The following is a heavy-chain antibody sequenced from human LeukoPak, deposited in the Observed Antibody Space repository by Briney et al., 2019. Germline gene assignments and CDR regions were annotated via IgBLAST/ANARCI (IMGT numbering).Heavy chain of an antibody. D-gene: IGHD3-22*01. CDR2: ISLDGKKD. CDR1: GFTFSMFG. J-gene: IGHJ4*02. V-gene: IGHV3-30*18. CDR3: AKINNYDDY. Sequence: SLRLSCAASGFTFSMFGIHWVRQAPGKGLEWVAAISLDGKKDYYTESVRGRFTVSRDNSYNMIYLQMNSLRGEDSAVYYCAKINNYDDYWGQGTLVTVSS.